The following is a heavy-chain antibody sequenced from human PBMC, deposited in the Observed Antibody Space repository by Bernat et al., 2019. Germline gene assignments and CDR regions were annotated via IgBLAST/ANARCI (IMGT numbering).Heavy chain of an antibody. V-gene: IGHV3-30*10. CDR2: ISQDGRHK. J-gene: IGHJ4*02. CDR3: APQSLFPDCSGLEY. D-gene: IGHD2-21*02. CDR1: TFTFSSHI. Sequence: QVQLVESGGGVVQPGRSLRLSCAASTFTFSSHILHWVRQAPGKGLEWVAVISQDGRHKFYTNSVKGRFTISRDNSKNTVYLQLNSLRGEDTAVYYCAPQSLFPDCSGLEYWGKATVVTF.